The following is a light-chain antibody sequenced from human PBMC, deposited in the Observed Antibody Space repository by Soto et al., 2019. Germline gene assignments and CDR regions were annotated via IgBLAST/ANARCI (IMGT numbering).Light chain of an antibody. J-gene: IGLJ1*01. V-gene: IGLV1-51*01. CDR2: DNN. CDR3: GTWDSSLSAYV. Sequence: QSVVTQPPSASAAPGQKVTITCSGSSSNIGNNYVSWYQHLPGTAPKLLIYDNNKRPSGIPDRSSGSKSGTSATLGITGLRTGDEDDDYCGTWDSSLSAYVFGTGTKVTVL. CDR1: SSNIGNNY.